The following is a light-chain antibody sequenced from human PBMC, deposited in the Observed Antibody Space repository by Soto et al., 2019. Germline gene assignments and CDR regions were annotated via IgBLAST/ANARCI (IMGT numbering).Light chain of an antibody. CDR2: GAS. Sequence: EIVLTQSPDTLSLSPGEGATLSCRASQSVSSSSLAWYQQKPGQAPRLLIYGASSRATGIPDRYSGSGSGTDFTLTISRLEPADFAVYYCQQYGSSPRTFGQGTKVDI. J-gene: IGKJ1*01. CDR3: QQYGSSPRT. CDR1: QSVSSSS. V-gene: IGKV3-20*01.